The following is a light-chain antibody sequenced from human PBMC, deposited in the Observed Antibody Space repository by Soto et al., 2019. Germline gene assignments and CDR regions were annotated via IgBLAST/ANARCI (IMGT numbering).Light chain of an antibody. J-gene: IGLJ3*02. V-gene: IGLV2-14*01. CDR2: EVS. CDR3: SSYTTSSFWV. CDR1: SSDVGGYNF. Sequence: QSVLTQPASVSGSPGQSITISCTGTSSDVGGYNFVSWYQQHPGKAPKLMIYEVSHRPSGVSNRFSGSKSGNTASLTISGLQAEDEADYYCSSYTTSSFWVFGGGTKLTVL.